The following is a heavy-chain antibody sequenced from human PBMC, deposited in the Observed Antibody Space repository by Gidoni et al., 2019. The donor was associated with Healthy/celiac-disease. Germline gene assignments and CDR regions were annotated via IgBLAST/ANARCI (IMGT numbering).Heavy chain of an antibody. J-gene: IGHJ4*02. Sequence: EVQLVETGGGLIQPGGSLRLSFAASGFTVSSNYMSGVRQAPGQGLEWVSVIYSGGSTYYADSVKGRFTISRDNSKNTLYLQMNSLRAEDTAVYYCAITQHDYGDLDYWGQGTLVTVSS. CDR3: AITQHDYGDLDY. V-gene: IGHV3-53*02. D-gene: IGHD4-17*01. CDR1: GFTVSSNY. CDR2: IYSGGST.